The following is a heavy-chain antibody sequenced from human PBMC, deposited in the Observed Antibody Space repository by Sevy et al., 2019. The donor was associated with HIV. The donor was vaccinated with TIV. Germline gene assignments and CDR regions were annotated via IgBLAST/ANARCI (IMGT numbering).Heavy chain of an antibody. CDR3: ARGKWGWAAGPSANYYSYYMTS. V-gene: IGHV1-69*06. D-gene: IGHD3-16*01. Sequence: ASVKVSCKASGGTFSSYAISWVRQAPGQGLEWMGGIIPIFGTANYAQTFQGRVTITADKSTSTAYMELSSLRSEDTAVYYCARGKWGWAAGPSANYYSYYMTSGAKGPRSPSP. CDR2: IIPIFGTA. J-gene: IGHJ6*03. CDR1: GGTFSSYA.